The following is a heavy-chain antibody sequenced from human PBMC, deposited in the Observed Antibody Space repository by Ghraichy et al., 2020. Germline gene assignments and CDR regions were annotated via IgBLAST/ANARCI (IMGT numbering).Heavy chain of an antibody. V-gene: IGHV3-23*01. J-gene: IGHJ6*02. Sequence: GGSLRLSCAASGLTFSSYAMSWVRQAPGKGLEWVSAISDSGGSTYYADSVKGRFTISRDNSKNTLYLQMNSLRAEDTAVYYCAKSDYITMVRGSRVYGMDVGGQGPTVTVSS. CDR1: GLTFSSYA. CDR2: ISDSGGST. CDR3: AKSDYITMVRGSRVYGMDV. D-gene: IGHD3-10*01.